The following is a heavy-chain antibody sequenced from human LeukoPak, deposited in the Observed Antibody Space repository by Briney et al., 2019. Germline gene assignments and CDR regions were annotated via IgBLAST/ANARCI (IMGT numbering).Heavy chain of an antibody. D-gene: IGHD2-2*01. CDR2: MRYDGSNK. CDR1: GFTFSNYG. J-gene: IGHJ3*02. V-gene: IGHV3-30*02. CDR3: AKDSVVPAAMGAIDI. Sequence: GGSLRLSCAASGFTFSNYGIHWVRQAPGKGLEWVAFMRYDGSNKYYADSVKGRFTISRDNSKNTLYLQMNSLRAEDTAVYYCAKDSVVPAAMGAIDIWGQGTMVTVSS.